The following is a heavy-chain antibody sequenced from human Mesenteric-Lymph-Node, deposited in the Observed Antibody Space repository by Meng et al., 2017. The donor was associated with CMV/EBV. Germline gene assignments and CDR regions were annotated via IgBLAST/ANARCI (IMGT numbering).Heavy chain of an antibody. CDR2: IYRSGIT. Sequence: RGVSGGSISSSKWWSWVRQSPGKGLEWIGEIYRSGITNYNPSLKSRVTISLDKSKNQFSLNLNSVTAADTAVYFCARKFESAGTFDYWGQGTLVTVSS. V-gene: IGHV4-4*01. D-gene: IGHD6-13*01. J-gene: IGHJ4*02. CDR3: ARKFESAGTFDY. CDR1: GGSISSSKW.